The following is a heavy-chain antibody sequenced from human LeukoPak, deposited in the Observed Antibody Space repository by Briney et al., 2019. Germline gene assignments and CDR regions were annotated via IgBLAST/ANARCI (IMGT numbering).Heavy chain of an antibody. V-gene: IGHV4-4*09. CDR3: ARAAYYDFWSGYRINWFDP. Sequence: SETLSLTCTVSGGSISTYYWSWIRQPPGKGLEWIGYIYTSGSTNYNPSLKSRVTISVDTSKNQFSLKLSSVTAADTAVYYCARAAYYDFWSGYRINWFDPWGQGTLVTVSS. J-gene: IGHJ5*02. CDR1: GGSISTYY. D-gene: IGHD3-3*01. CDR2: IYTSGST.